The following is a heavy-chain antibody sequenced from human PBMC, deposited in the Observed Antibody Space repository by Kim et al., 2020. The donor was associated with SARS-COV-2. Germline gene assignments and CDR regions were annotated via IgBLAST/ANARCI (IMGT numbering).Heavy chain of an antibody. V-gene: IGHV1-18*01. D-gene: IGHD3-10*01. Sequence: ASVKVSCKASGYTFTSYGISWVRQAPGQGLEWMGWISAYNGNTNYAQKLQGRVTMTTDTSTSTAYMELRSLRSDDTAVYYCARDYHTSTQLWFGELLSDYYYYYGMDVWGQGTTVTVSS. CDR3: ARDYHTSTQLWFGELLSDYYYYYGMDV. J-gene: IGHJ6*02. CDR2: ISAYNGNT. CDR1: GYTFTSYG.